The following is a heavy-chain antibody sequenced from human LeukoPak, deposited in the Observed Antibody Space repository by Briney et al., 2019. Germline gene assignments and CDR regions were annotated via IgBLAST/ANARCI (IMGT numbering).Heavy chain of an antibody. D-gene: IGHD6-13*01. Sequence: PGRSLRLSCAASGFTFSSYGMHWVRQAPGKGLEWVAVISYDGSNKYYADSVKGRFTISRDNSKNTLYLQMNSLRAEDTAVYYCAKGIYSSSWFFDYWGQGTLVTVSS. CDR3: AKGIYSSSWFFDY. J-gene: IGHJ4*02. CDR1: GFTFSSYG. V-gene: IGHV3-30*18. CDR2: ISYDGSNK.